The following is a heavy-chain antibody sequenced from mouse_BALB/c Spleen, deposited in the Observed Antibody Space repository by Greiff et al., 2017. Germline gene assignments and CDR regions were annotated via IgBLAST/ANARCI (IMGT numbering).Heavy chain of an antibody. CDR3: ARSGDYGGGAWFAY. D-gene: IGHD2-4*01. CDR2: IDPENGNT. CDR1: GFNITDYY. Sequence: EVQLQQSGAELVRPGALVKLSCKASGFNITDYYMHWVKQRPEQGLEWIGWIDPENGNTIYDPKFQGKASITADTSSNTAYLQLSSLTSEDTAVYYCARSGDYGGGAWFAYWGQGTLVTVSA. J-gene: IGHJ3*01. V-gene: IGHV14-1*02.